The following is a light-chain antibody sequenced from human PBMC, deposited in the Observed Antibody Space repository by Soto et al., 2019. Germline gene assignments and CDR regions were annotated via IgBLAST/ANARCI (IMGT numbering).Light chain of an antibody. CDR2: DAS. CDR3: QQYNRWPPIT. CDR1: ETVRSD. V-gene: IGKV3-15*01. Sequence: IVGTQSPATLSVSPGERATLPFRASETVRSDLAWYQQKPGQAPRLLIYDASTRATGIPARFSGSGSGTEFTLTISSLQSEDFAVYYCQQYNRWPPITFGQGTRLEIK. J-gene: IGKJ5*01.